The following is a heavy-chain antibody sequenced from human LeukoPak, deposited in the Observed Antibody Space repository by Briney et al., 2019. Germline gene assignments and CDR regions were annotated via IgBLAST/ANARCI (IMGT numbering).Heavy chain of an antibody. Sequence: GGSLRLSCAASGFTFSSYAMSWVRQAPGKGLEWVSAISGSGGSTYYADSVKGRFTISRDNSKNTLYLQMNSLRAEDTAVYYCAKYYYDSSGYFTVSSSFDYWGQGTLVTVSS. CDR1: GFTFSSYA. D-gene: IGHD3-22*01. CDR2: ISGSGGST. J-gene: IGHJ4*02. CDR3: AKYYYDSSGYFTVSSSFDY. V-gene: IGHV3-23*01.